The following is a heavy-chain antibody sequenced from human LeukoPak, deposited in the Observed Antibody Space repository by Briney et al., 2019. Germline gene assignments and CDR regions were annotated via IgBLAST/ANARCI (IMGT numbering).Heavy chain of an antibody. CDR3: ARDHDILTGRSLDY. D-gene: IGHD3-9*01. V-gene: IGHV3-21*01. CDR2: ISSSSSYI. Sequence: GGSLRLSCAASGFTFSSYSMNWVRQAPGKGLEWVSSISSSSSYIYYADSVKGRFTISRDNAKNSLYLQMNSLRAEDTAVYYCARDHDILTGRSLDYWGQGTLVTVSS. CDR1: GFTFSSYS. J-gene: IGHJ4*02.